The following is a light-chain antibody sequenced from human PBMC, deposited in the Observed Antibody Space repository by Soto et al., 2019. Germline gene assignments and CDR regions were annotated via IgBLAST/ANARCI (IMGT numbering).Light chain of an antibody. Sequence: EIVLTQSPATLSLSPGERAALSCRASQSVSTYLAWYQHKPGQAPRLLIYDASSRATGIPARFSGSGSGTDFPLTISSLEPEDFAVYYCQQHGDFYSFGQGTKLEIK. J-gene: IGKJ2*01. V-gene: IGKV3-11*01. CDR2: DAS. CDR1: QSVSTY. CDR3: QQHGDFYS.